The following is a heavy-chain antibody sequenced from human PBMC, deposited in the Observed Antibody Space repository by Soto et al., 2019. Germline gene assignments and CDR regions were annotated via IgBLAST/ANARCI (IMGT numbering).Heavy chain of an antibody. J-gene: IGHJ6*04. Sequence: EVQLLESGGGLVQPGGSLRLSCAASGFTFSSYAMSWVRQAPGKGLEWVSAISGSGGSTYYADSVKGRFTISRDNSKNTLYLQMNSLSDEDTAVYYCAKDLGGDYEAGDVWGKGTTVTVSS. D-gene: IGHD4-17*01. CDR3: AKDLGGDYEAGDV. CDR1: GFTFSSYA. V-gene: IGHV3-23*01. CDR2: ISGSGGST.